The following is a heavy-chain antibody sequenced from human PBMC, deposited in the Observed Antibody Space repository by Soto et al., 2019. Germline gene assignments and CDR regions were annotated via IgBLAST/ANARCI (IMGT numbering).Heavy chain of an antibody. J-gene: IGHJ4*02. D-gene: IGHD2-8*01. V-gene: IGHV3-23*01. CDR3: ARPRSPYCTNGVCYNRGEPLAF. Sequence: PGGSLRLSCAASGFTFSSYAMSWVRQAPGKGLEWVSVISGSGDSAYYTDSVKGRFAISRDNSKNTLYLQASSLRAEDTAVYYCARPRSPYCTNGVCYNRGEPLAFWGQGTLVTVSS. CDR1: GFTFSSYA. CDR2: ISGSGDSA.